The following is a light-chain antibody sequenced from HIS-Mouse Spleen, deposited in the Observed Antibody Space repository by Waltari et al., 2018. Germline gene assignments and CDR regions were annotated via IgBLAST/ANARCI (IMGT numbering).Light chain of an antibody. Sequence: QSALTQPASVSGSPGPSITISCTGTSSDVGGYNYVSWYQQHPGKAPKLIIYEVSNRPCGVSNRFSGSKSANTASLTISGLQAEDEADYYCSSYTSSSTRVFGGGTKLTVL. V-gene: IGLV2-14*01. CDR2: EVS. CDR1: SSDVGGYNY. CDR3: SSYTSSSTRV. J-gene: IGLJ2*01.